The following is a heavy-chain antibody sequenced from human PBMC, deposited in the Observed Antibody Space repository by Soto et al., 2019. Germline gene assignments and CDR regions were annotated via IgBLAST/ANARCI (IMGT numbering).Heavy chain of an antibody. CDR2: IYYGGTT. V-gene: IGHV4-39*01. Sequence: SETLSLTCSVSGGSISNPADYWAWIRQHPGKGLEWIGSIYYGGTTHYSPSLKSRVTVSADTSKNQFSLRLSSVSAADTAVYYCGRRSLLVAPTWGQGILVTVSS. CDR3: GRRSLLVAPT. D-gene: IGHD2-21*01. J-gene: IGHJ4*02. CDR1: GGSISNPADY.